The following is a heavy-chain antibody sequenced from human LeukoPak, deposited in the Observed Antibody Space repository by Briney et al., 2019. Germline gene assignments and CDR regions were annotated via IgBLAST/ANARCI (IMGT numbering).Heavy chain of an antibody. J-gene: IGHJ4*02. D-gene: IGHD6-19*01. CDR1: GYTFINHA. Sequence: GASVKVSCKAAGYTFINHAINWVRQGTGQGLEWMAWMSPNSGNTGYAQKFKGRVTVTRNTSISTAYMELSSLRSEDTGVYYCARINGRGNGWLRPLDYWGQGTLVTVPS. CDR2: MSPNSGNT. V-gene: IGHV1-8*01. CDR3: ARINGRGNGWLRPLDY.